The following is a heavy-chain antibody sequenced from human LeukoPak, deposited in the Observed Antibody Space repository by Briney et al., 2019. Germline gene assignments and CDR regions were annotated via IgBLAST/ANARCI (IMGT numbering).Heavy chain of an antibody. D-gene: IGHD5-18*01. CDR3: ATVVYSYGAFDY. Sequence: ASVKVSCKVSGYTLTEISMYWVRQAPGKGLEWMGGIDREDGQTIYAQKFQGRVTMTEDTSAGTAYMEVSRLTSEDTAFYYCATVVYSYGAFDYWGQGTLVTVSS. CDR2: IDREDGQT. CDR1: GYTLTEIS. V-gene: IGHV1-24*01. J-gene: IGHJ4*02.